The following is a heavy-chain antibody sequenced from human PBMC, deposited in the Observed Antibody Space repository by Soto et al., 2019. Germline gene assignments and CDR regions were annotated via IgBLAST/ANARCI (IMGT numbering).Heavy chain of an antibody. CDR3: VRVQYGYGMGVFDI. V-gene: IGHV1-3*01. Sequence: ASVKVSCKASGYTFTSYAMHWVRQAPGQRIEWMGWINAGNGNTKYSQKFQGRVTITRDTSASTAYMELSSLRSEDTAVYYCVRVQYGYGMGVFDIWGQGTMVTVSS. J-gene: IGHJ3*02. CDR2: INAGNGNT. CDR1: GYTFTSYA. D-gene: IGHD4-17*01.